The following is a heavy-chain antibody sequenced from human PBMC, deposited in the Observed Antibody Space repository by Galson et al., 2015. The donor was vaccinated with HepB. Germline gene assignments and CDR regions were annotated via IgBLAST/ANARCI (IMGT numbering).Heavy chain of an antibody. CDR1: GFTFSSYA. CDR2: ISGSGGST. CDR3: AKDNLYSGSCFDY. V-gene: IGHV3-23*01. J-gene: IGHJ4*02. D-gene: IGHD1-26*01. Sequence: SLRLSCAASGFTFSSYAMSWVRQAPGKGLEWVSAISGSGGSTYYADSAKGRFTISRDNSKNTLYLQMNSLRAEDTAVYYCAKDNLYSGSCFDYRGQGTLVTVSS.